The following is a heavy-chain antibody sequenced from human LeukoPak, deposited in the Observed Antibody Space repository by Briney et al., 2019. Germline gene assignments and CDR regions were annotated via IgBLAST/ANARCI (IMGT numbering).Heavy chain of an antibody. J-gene: IGHJ4*02. Sequence: SETLSLTCTVSGGSISSYYWSWIRQPPGKGLEWIGYIYYSGSTNYNPSFKSRVTISVDTSKNQFSLKLSSVTAADTAVYYCASIPHGDSNSDYWGQGALVTVSS. CDR3: ASIPHGDSNSDY. CDR1: GGSISSYY. V-gene: IGHV4-59*01. D-gene: IGHD4-17*01. CDR2: IYYSGST.